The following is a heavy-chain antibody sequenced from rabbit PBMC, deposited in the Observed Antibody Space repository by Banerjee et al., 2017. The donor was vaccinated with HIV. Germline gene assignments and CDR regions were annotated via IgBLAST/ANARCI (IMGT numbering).Heavy chain of an antibody. CDR1: GFSFSNNYD. V-gene: IGHV1S45*01. CDR2: INTSSSNT. D-gene: IGHD4-1*01. J-gene: IGHJ4*01. CDR3: ARDLAGFIGWNLGL. Sequence: QEQLEESGGDLVKPEGTLTLTCTASGFSFSNNYDMCWVRQAPGKGLEWIACINTSSSNTFYASGAKGRFTLYKPSSTTVTLQMTSLTAADTATYFCARDLAGFIGWNLGLWGPGTLVTVS.